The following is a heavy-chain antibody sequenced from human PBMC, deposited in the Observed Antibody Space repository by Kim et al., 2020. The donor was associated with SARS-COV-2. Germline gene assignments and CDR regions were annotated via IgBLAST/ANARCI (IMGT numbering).Heavy chain of an antibody. CDR1: GFTFSDYY. Sequence: GGSLRLSCAASGFTFSDYYMSWIRQAPGKGLEWVSYISGSDSSGTTIYYADSVKGRVTISRNNAKNSLYLQMNSLRAEDTAVYYCARDSDIVVTPVAPSPQDYYMDVWGKGTTVTVSS. CDR2: ISGSDSSGTTI. D-gene: IGHD2-15*01. V-gene: IGHV3-11*01. CDR3: ARDSDIVVTPVAPSPQDYYMDV. J-gene: IGHJ6*03.